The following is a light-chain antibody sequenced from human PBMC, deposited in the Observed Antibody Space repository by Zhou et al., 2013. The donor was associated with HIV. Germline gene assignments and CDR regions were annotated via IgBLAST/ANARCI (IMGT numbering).Light chain of an antibody. V-gene: IGKV3-11*01. Sequence: EIMLTQSPATLSLSPGERATLSCRASQSIGSYLAWYQQTPGQAPRLLIYDASNRAAGIPARFSGSGSGTDFTLTIRSLEPEDFAVYYCQQSANWPPYTFGGGTQVEIK. CDR3: QQSANWPPYT. CDR1: QSIGSY. J-gene: IGKJ4*01. CDR2: DAS.